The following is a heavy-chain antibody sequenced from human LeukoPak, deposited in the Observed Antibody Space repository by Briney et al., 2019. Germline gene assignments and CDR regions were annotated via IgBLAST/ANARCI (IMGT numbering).Heavy chain of an antibody. V-gene: IGHV4-38-2*01. CDR3: ARVELWYFDY. Sequence: SETLSLTCAVSGYSISSGYYWGWIRQPPGKGLEWIGSIYHSGSTYYNPSLTSRVTISVDTSKNQFSLKLSSVTAANTAVYYCARVELWYFDYWGQGTLVTVSS. CDR1: GYSISSGYY. CDR2: IYHSGST. D-gene: IGHD5-18*01. J-gene: IGHJ4*02.